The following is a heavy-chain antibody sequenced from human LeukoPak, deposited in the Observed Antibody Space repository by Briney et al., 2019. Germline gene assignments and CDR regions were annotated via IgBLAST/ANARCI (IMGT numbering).Heavy chain of an antibody. CDR2: ISGSGGST. Sequence: PGGSLRLSCAASGFTFSSYAMSWVRQAPGKGLEWVSAISGSGGSTYYADSVKGRFTISRDNSKDTLYLQMNSLRAEDTAVYYCAKTSEFSGYFFYWGQGTLVTVSS. D-gene: IGHD3-22*01. J-gene: IGHJ4*02. CDR3: AKTSEFSGYFFY. V-gene: IGHV3-23*01. CDR1: GFTFSSYA.